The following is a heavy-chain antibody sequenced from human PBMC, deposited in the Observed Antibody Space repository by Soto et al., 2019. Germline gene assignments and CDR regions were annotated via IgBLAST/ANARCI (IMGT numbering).Heavy chain of an antibody. CDR3: ARGSTGYTSSWYNY. J-gene: IGHJ4*02. D-gene: IGHD6-13*01. CDR2: ISNSGST. V-gene: IGHV4-59*08. Sequence: PSETLSLTCTVSGASISNYYWSWIRQPPGKGLEWIGHISNSGSTNYNPSLKSRVTISVDTSKNQFSLKLNSVTASDTAIYYCARGSTGYTSSWYNYWGQGAPVTVSS. CDR1: GASISNYY.